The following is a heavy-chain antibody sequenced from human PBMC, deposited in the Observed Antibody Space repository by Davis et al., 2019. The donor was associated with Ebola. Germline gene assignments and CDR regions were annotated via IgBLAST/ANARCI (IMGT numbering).Heavy chain of an antibody. D-gene: IGHD5-12*01. CDR2: IIPILGIA. Sequence: AASVKVSCKASGYTFTSYGISWVRQAPGQGLEWMGRIIPILGIANYAQKFQGRVTITADKSTSTAYMELSSLRSEDTAVYYCARAPRATITFYYYYGMDVWGQGTTVTVSS. V-gene: IGHV1-69*04. CDR1: GYTFTSYG. J-gene: IGHJ6*02. CDR3: ARAPRATITFYYYYGMDV.